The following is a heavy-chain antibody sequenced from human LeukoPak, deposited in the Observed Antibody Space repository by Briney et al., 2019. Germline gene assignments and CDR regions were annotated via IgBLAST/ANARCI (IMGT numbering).Heavy chain of an antibody. CDR3: ARFHGVYCSSTSCYPVWFDP. D-gene: IGHD2-2*01. CDR2: IYYSGST. V-gene: IGHV4-59*01. Sequence: SETLSLTCTVSGGSISSYYWSWIRQPPGKGLEWIGYIYYSGSTNYNPSLKRRVTISVDTSKNQFSLKLSSVTAADTAVYYCARFHGVYCSSTSCYPVWFDPWGQGTLVTVSS. CDR1: GGSISSYY. J-gene: IGHJ5*02.